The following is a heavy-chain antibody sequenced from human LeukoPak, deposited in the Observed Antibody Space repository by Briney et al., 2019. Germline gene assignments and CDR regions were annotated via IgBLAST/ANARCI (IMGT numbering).Heavy chain of an antibody. CDR2: ISYDGSNT. CDR3: AKVGLKVTTILDYFDY. V-gene: IGHV3-30*18. D-gene: IGHD1-14*01. Sequence: PGGSLRLSCAASGFTFSSYGMHWVRQAPGKGLEWVAVISYDGSNTYYADSVKGRFTISRDNSKSTLYLQMNSLRAEDTAVYYCAKVGLKVTTILDYFDYWGQGTLVTVSS. J-gene: IGHJ4*02. CDR1: GFTFSSYG.